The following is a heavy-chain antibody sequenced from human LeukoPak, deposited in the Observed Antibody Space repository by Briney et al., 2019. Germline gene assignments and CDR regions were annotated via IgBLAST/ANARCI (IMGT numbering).Heavy chain of an antibody. V-gene: IGHV3-30-3*01. Sequence: GGSLRLSCAASGFTFSSYAMHWVRQAPGKGLEWVAVISYDGSNKYYADSVKGQFTISRDNSKNTLYLQMNSLRAEDTAVYYCARADDYSSYWGQGTLVTVSS. CDR3: ARADDYSSY. CDR2: ISYDGSNK. J-gene: IGHJ4*02. CDR1: GFTFSSYA. D-gene: IGHD4-11*01.